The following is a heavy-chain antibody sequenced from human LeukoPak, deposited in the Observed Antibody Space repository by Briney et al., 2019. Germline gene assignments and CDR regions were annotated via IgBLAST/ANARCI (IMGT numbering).Heavy chain of an antibody. D-gene: IGHD4-23*01. Sequence: GGSLRLSCVASGFTLSNFWMYWVRQGPGKGLEGVANINQGGNVQHYVDSVKGRFTISKDNSENSLSLHMNSLRADDTAVYYCARGDGGNQGYFQDWGQGTLVTVSS. J-gene: IGHJ1*01. CDR2: INQGGNVQ. CDR1: GFTLSNFW. V-gene: IGHV3-7*04. CDR3: ARGDGGNQGYFQD.